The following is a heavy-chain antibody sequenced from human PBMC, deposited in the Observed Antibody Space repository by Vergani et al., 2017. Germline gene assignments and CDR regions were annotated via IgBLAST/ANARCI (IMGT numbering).Heavy chain of an antibody. Sequence: QMQLVQSGPEVKKPGTSVKVSCKASGFTFTSSAVQWVRQARGQRLEWIGWIVVGSGNTNYAQKFQERVTITRDMCTSTAYMELRSLRSEDTGVYYWAAEGNYYGSSDEPEDYYYMDVWGKGRTVTVSS. D-gene: IGHD3-10*01. CDR3: AAEGNYYGSSDEPEDYYYMDV. V-gene: IGHV1-58*01. CDR1: GFTFTSSA. CDR2: IVVGSGNT. J-gene: IGHJ6*03.